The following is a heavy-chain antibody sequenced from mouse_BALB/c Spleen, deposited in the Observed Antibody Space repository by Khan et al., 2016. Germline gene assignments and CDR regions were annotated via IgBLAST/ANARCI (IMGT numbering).Heavy chain of an antibody. V-gene: IGHV5-6*01. CDR3: ASLSNYFLMDF. Sequence: EVELVESGGDLVKPGGSLKLSCAASGFTFSNYGMSWVRQTPDKRLEWVASISIGGRFTYYPDNVKGRFTISRDNADNTLYLQMSSLKSEETAMYRCASLSNYFLMDFWGQGTSVTVSS. CDR1: GFTFSNYG. J-gene: IGHJ4*01. CDR2: ISIGGRFT. D-gene: IGHD1-3*01.